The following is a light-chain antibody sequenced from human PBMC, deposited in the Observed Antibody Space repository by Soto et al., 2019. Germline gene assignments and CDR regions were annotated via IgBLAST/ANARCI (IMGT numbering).Light chain of an antibody. CDR3: QIYQSYSALT. CDR1: RSVSKW. CDR2: DAS. V-gene: IGKV1-5*01. J-gene: IGKJ4*01. Sequence: DIQVTQSPSTLSASVGDRVTITCRAIRSVSKWLAWYQHKPGKAPRLLLYDASILESGVPSRFSGSGSGTDFTLTISSLQPDDCATYYCQIYQSYSALTFGGGTKVEIK.